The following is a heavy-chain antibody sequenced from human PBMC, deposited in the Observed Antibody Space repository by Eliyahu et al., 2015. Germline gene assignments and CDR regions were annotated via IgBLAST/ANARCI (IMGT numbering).Heavy chain of an antibody. CDR2: FHNSVRA. V-gene: IGHV4-61*01. J-gene: IGHJ6*04. D-gene: IGHD2-21*01. CDR1: GGSVSRPSYP. CDR3: ARGDVFIYPTGDKSYFYGLDV. Sequence: QVQVHQSGPGLVKPSETLSLTCTVSGGSVSRPSYPWSWIRQPPGKGLEWIGYFHNSVRANHDPSLKSRVTISVDASKNQVSLKLTSVAAADTAVYYCARGDVFIYPTGDKSYFYGLDVWGNGTTVTVSS.